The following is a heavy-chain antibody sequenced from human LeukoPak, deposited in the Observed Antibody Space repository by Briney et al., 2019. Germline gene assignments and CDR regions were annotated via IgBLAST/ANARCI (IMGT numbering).Heavy chain of an antibody. CDR1: GYTFTSYG. CDR2: ISAYNGNA. D-gene: IGHD2-2*01. J-gene: IGHJ6*03. CDR3: AREGVVVVPAAIPPYYYYYMDV. V-gene: IGHV1-18*01. Sequence: ASVKVSCKASGYTFTSYGISWVRQAPGQGLEWMGWISAYNGNANYAQKLQGRVTMTTDTSTSTAYMELRSLRSDDTAVYYCAREGVVVVPAAIPPYYYYYMDVWGKGTTVTVSS.